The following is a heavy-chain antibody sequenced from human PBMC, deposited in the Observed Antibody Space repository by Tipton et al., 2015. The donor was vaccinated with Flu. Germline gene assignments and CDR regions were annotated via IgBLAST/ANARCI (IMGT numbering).Heavy chain of an antibody. CDR1: GDSISTTIYY. V-gene: IGHV4-39*07. D-gene: IGHD1-1*01. CDR3: ARDLWNDRRAYYYYGVDV. Sequence: TLSLTCTVSGDSISTTIYYWGWVRQPPGKGLEWIGSIYYSGTTYYNPSLKSRVTISVDSSKNEFSLTLASLTAADTAVYYCARDLWNDRRAYYYYGVDVWGHGTTVVVSS. CDR2: IYYSGTT. J-gene: IGHJ6*02.